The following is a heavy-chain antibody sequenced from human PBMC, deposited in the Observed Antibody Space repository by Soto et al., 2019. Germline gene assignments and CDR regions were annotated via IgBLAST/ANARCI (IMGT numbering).Heavy chain of an antibody. J-gene: IGHJ3*02. V-gene: IGHV4-4*02. CDR1: GGSISSGNW. Sequence: SETLSLTCAVSGGSISSGNWWSWVRQSPGKELEWIGEIYHSGITNYNPSLKSRVTISVDNSKNQLSLRLNSVTAADTAVYYCARTNAFHIWGQGTMVTVSS. CDR2: IYHSGIT. CDR3: ARTNAFHI.